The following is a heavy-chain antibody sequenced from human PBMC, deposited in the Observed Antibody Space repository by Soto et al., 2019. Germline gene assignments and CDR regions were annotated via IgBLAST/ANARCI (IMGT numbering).Heavy chain of an antibody. V-gene: IGHV3-33*01. D-gene: IGHD1-7*01. CDR1: GFTFSSYG. J-gene: IGHJ6*02. CDR2: IWYDGSNK. Sequence: SGGSLRLSCAASGFTFSSYGMHWVRQAPGKGLEWVAVIWYDGSNKYYADSVKGRFTISGDNSKNTLYLQMDSLRAEDTAVYYCARGNLPMYNWNYWDYYYYGMDVWGQGTTVTVSS. CDR3: ARGNLPMYNWNYWDYYYYGMDV.